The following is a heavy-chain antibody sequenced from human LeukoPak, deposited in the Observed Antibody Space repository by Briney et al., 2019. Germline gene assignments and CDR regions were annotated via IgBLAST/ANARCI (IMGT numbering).Heavy chain of an antibody. Sequence: AEINHTGTTNYTPSLKSRVTISVHTSKNQFSLKLSSVPAADTAVYYCARTRVSWGSYYFDYWGQGTLVTVSS. J-gene: IGHJ4*02. D-gene: IGHD3-16*01. CDR3: ARTRVSWGSYYFDY. CDR2: INHTGTT. V-gene: IGHV4-34*01.